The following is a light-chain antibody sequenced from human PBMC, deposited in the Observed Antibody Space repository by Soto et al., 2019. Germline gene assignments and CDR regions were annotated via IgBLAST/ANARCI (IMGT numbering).Light chain of an antibody. CDR2: ANT. Sequence: QSVLTQPPSVSGAPGQRVTISCTGSSSNIGAGYDVPWYQQLPGTTPKLLIYANTNRPSGVPDRFSGSKSGTSASLAITGLQAEDEADYYCQSYDRSLSGYVFGTGTKLTVL. V-gene: IGLV1-40*01. J-gene: IGLJ1*01. CDR1: SSNIGAGYD. CDR3: QSYDRSLSGYV.